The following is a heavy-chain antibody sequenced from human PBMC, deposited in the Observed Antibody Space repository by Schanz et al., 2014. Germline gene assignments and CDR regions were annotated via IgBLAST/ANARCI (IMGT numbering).Heavy chain of an antibody. J-gene: IGHJ4*02. CDR3: ARDRRNADLDY. D-gene: IGHD1-1*01. CDR2: ISASGGTT. V-gene: IGHV3-23*04. CDR1: TFTFSSDW. Sequence: EVQLAESGGGLVQPGGSLRLSCAASTFTFSSDWMSWVRQAPGKGLEWVSAISASGGTTYYADSVKGRFTISRDNAKNSLYLEMNSLRAEDTALYYCARDRRNADLDYWGQGTLVTVSS.